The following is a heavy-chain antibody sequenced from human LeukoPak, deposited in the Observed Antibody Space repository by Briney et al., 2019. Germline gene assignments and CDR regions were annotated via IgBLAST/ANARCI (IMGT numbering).Heavy chain of an antibody. CDR2: IYPGDSDT. CDR3: ARQIGVCSSTSCPESHYHYMDV. V-gene: IGHV5-51*01. J-gene: IGHJ6*03. CDR1: GYSFTSYW. Sequence: GESLKISCKGSGYSFTSYWIGWVRQMPGKGLEWMGIIYPGDSDTRYSTSLQGQVTISADKSISTAYLQWSSLKASDTAMYYCARQIGVCSSTSCPESHYHYMDVWGKGTTVTVSS. D-gene: IGHD2-2*01.